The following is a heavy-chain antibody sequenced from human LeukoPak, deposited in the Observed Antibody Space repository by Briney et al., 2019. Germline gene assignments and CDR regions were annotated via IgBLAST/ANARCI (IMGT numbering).Heavy chain of an antibody. CDR1: GGSISSYY. Sequence: SETLSLTCTVSGGSISSYYWSLIRQPAGKGLEWIGRIYTSGSTNYNPSLKSRVIMSVDTSKNQFSLKLSSVTAADTAVYYCARVAYGGNSLGMDVWGKGTTVTVSS. J-gene: IGHJ6*03. D-gene: IGHD4-23*01. V-gene: IGHV4-4*07. CDR2: IYTSGST. CDR3: ARVAYGGNSLGMDV.